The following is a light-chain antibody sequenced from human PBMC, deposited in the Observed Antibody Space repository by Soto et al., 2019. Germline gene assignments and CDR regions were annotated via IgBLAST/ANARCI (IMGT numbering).Light chain of an antibody. CDR2: GAS. CDR1: QSVSSSY. Sequence: EIVLTQSPGTLSLSPGERATLSCRASQSVSSSYLAWYQQKPGQAPRLLIYGASSRATGIPDRFSGSGSGTDFTLTIGRLEPEDFAVYYCQQYGSSIFTFGPGTKVDIK. J-gene: IGKJ3*01. V-gene: IGKV3-20*01. CDR3: QQYGSSIFT.